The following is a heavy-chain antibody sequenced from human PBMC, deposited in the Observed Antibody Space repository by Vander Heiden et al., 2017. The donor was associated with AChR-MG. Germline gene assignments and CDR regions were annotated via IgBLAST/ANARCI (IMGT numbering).Heavy chain of an antibody. CDR3: AKDRGYSYGLGFLGDY. Sequence: EVQLLESGGGLVQPGGSLRLSCAASGFTFSSYAMSWVRQAPGKGLEWVSAISGSGGSTYYADSVKGRFTISRDNSKNTLYLQMNSLRAEDTAVYYCAKDRGYSYGLGFLGDYWGQGTLVTVSS. D-gene: IGHD5-18*01. J-gene: IGHJ4*02. V-gene: IGHV3-23*01. CDR2: ISGSGGST. CDR1: GFTFSSYA.